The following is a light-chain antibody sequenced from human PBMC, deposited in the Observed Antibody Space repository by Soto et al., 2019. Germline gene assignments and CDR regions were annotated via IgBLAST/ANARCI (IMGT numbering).Light chain of an antibody. CDR1: QDITTS. V-gene: IGKV1-33*01. J-gene: IGKJ2*03. Sequence: DIQMTQSPSSLSASVGDRITITCQASQDITTSLNWYQQKPGKAPKLLISHASGLETGVPSRFRGSGSGTVFNFHVTSLQQEDIETYYCQPYDHLPYSFGQGTNLEIK. CDR2: HAS. CDR3: QPYDHLPYS.